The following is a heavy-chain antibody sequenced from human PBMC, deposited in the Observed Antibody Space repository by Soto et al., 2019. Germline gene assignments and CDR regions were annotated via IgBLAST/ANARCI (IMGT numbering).Heavy chain of an antibody. CDR3: AAWDITIFGVVITTDY. Sequence: QMQLVQSGPEVKKPGTSVKVSCKASGFTFTSSAVQWVRQARGQRLEWIGWIVVGSGNTNYAQKFRERVTITRDMSTSTAYRELSSMRSEDPAVYYCAAWDITIFGVVITTDYWGQGTLVTVSS. J-gene: IGHJ4*02. CDR2: IVVGSGNT. V-gene: IGHV1-58*01. D-gene: IGHD3-3*01. CDR1: GFTFTSSA.